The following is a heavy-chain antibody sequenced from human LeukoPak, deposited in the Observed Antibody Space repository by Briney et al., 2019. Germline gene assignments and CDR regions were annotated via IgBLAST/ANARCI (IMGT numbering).Heavy chain of an antibody. CDR1: GYSFTSYW. Sequence: HGESLKISCKGSGYSFTSYWIGWVRQMPGKGLEWMGIIYPGDSDTRYSPSFQGQVTISADKSISTAYLQWSSLKASDTAMYYYARPLIGYSSGWYVDDHWGQGTLVTVSS. D-gene: IGHD6-19*01. J-gene: IGHJ4*02. CDR2: IYPGDSDT. CDR3: ARPLIGYSSGWYVDDH. V-gene: IGHV5-51*01.